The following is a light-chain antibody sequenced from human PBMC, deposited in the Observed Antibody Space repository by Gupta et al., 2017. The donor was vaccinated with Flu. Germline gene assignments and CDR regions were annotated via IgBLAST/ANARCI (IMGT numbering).Light chain of an antibody. V-gene: IGLV6-57*01. CDR3: QSFDTSNHVI. J-gene: IGLJ2*01. CDR2: EDV. Sequence: NYMLTQPHSVSGSPGWTVVISCTRSSGSIASNTVQWYQQRPGSSPKTLIFEDVRRPSGVPDRFSGSIDTSSNSASLTISGLKIGDEADYFCQSFDTSNHVIFGGGTKLAV. CDR1: SGSIASNT.